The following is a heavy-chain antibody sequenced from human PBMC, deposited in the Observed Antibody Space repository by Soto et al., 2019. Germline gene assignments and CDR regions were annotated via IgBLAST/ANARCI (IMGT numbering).Heavy chain of an antibody. Sequence: QVQLVQSGAEVKKPGSSVKVSCKASGGTFSSYAISWVRQAPGQGLEWMGGIIPIFGTANYAQKFQGRVTITADEATSTAYMELRRLRSEDTAVYYCARVPPRYYDSSGYSPYWGQGTLVTVSS. J-gene: IGHJ4*02. CDR3: ARVPPRYYDSSGYSPY. CDR2: IIPIFGTA. V-gene: IGHV1-69*01. CDR1: GGTFSSYA. D-gene: IGHD3-22*01.